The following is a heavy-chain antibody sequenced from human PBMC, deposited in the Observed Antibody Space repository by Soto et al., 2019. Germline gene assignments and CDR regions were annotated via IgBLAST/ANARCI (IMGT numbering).Heavy chain of an antibody. CDR3: ARGRGYSGYVNWFDP. J-gene: IGHJ5*02. CDR1: GGSFSGYY. CDR2: INHSGST. V-gene: IGHV4-34*01. D-gene: IGHD5-12*01. Sequence: TSETLSLTCAVYGGSFSGYYWSWIRQPPGKGLEWIGEINHSGSTNYNPSLKSRVTISVDTSKNQFSLKLSSVTAADTAVYYCARGRGYSGYVNWFDPWGQGTLVTVSS.